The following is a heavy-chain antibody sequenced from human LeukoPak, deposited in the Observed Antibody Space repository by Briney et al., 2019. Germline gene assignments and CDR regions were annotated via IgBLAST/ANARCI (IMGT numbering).Heavy chain of an antibody. D-gene: IGHD6-19*01. CDR3: AKDLAPPGIAVAGTSIDY. V-gene: IGHV3-30*02. Sequence: PGGSLRLSCAASGFTFSSYGMHWVRQAPGKGLEWVAFIRYDGSNKYYADSVKGRFTISRDNSKNTLYLQMNSLRAEDTAVYYCAKDLAPPGIAVAGTSIDYWGQGTLVTVSS. J-gene: IGHJ4*02. CDR1: GFTFSSYG. CDR2: IRYDGSNK.